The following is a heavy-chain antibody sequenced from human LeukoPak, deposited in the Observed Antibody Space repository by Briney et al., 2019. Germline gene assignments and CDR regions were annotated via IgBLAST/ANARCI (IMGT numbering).Heavy chain of an antibody. J-gene: IGHJ5*02. CDR2: ISGSAAST. CDR1: GFTFSSYA. CDR3: AKGHFTYYDFWA. Sequence: GGSLRLSCAASGFTFSSYAMNWLRQAPGKGLEWVSVISGSAASTYYADSVKGRFTISRDNSKNTLYLQMNSLRAEDTAVYYCAKGHFTYYDFWAWGQGTLVTVSS. D-gene: IGHD3-3*01. V-gene: IGHV3-23*01.